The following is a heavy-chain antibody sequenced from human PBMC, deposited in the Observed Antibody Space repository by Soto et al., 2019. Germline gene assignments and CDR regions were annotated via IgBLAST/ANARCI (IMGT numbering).Heavy chain of an antibody. V-gene: IGHV1-69*08. D-gene: IGHD4-17*01. J-gene: IGHJ2*01. CDR3: ARPDFGDYWYFDL. CDR2: IIPAIGTA. Sequence: QDQLVQSGAEVKKPGSSVKVSCKASGGTFSSHTFSWVRQAPGQGLEWMGRIIPAIGTATYAQKFQGRVTITADESATTVYMELNSLRSEDTAVYYFARPDFGDYWYFDLWGRGTLVTVSS. CDR1: GGTFSSHT.